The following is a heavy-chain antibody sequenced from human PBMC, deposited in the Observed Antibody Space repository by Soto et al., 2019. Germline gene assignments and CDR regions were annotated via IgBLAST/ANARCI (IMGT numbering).Heavy chain of an antibody. CDR1: GGSFSGYY. Sequence: SETLSLTCAVYGGSFSGYYWSWIRQPPGKGLEWIGEINHSGSTNYNPSLKSRVTISVDTSKNQFSLKLSSVTAADTAVYYCARAPFYYYGMDVWGHGTTVTVSS. CDR2: INHSGST. CDR3: ARAPFYYYGMDV. J-gene: IGHJ6*02. V-gene: IGHV4-34*01.